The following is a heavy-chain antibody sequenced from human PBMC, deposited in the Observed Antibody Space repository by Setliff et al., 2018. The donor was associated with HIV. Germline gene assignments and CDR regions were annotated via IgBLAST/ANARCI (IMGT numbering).Heavy chain of an antibody. CDR2: INVGNGNK. D-gene: IGHD6-13*01. V-gene: IGHV1-3*01. Sequence: ASVKVPCKASGYTFSHNTIHWVRQAPGKRLEWMGWINVGNGNKKYSQRFQGRVTITRDKSASAAYMQLNSLRSEDTAVYYCARQFSSSWYVFDYWGQGALVTVS. J-gene: IGHJ4*01. CDR3: ARQFSSSWYVFDY. CDR1: GYTFSHNT.